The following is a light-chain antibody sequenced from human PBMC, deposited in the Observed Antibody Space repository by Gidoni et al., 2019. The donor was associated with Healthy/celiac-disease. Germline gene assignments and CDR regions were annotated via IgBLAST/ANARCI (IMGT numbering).Light chain of an antibody. J-gene: IGLJ3*02. CDR1: SSNIGSNT. V-gene: IGLV1-44*01. Sequence: QSVLTQPPSASGTPGQWVTISCSGSSSNIGSNTVNCYQQLPGTAPKLLIYSNNQRPSGVPDRFSGSKSGTSASLAISGLQSEDEADYYCAAWDDSLNAWVFGGGTKLTVL. CDR3: AAWDDSLNAWV. CDR2: SNN.